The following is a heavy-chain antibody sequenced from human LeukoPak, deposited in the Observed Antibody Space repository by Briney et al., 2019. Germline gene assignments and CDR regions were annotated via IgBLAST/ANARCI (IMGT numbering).Heavy chain of an antibody. Sequence: GGSLRLSCAASGLTVSNSYMSWVRQAPGKGLEWVSIISSGGNTYYTDFVKGRFTISRDNSKNTLYLQMNSLRAEDTAVYYCARDGLPAARDIWGQGTMVTVSS. J-gene: IGHJ3*02. CDR1: GLTVSNSY. V-gene: IGHV3-53*01. CDR2: ISSGGNT. D-gene: IGHD6-6*01. CDR3: ARDGLPAARDI.